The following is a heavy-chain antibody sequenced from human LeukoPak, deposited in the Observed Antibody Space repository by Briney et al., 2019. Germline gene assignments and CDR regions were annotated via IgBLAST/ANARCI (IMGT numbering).Heavy chain of an antibody. J-gene: IGHJ4*02. CDR3: ARVSDGYKPRGFNY. D-gene: IGHD5-24*01. CDR2: IYYSGST. Sequence: KPSETLSLTCTVSGGSISSSSYYWGWLRQPPGKGLEWIVSIYYSGSTYYNPSLKSRVTISVDTSKNQFSLKLSSVTAADTAVYYWARVSDGYKPRGFNYWGQGTLVTVSS. CDR1: GGSISSSSYY. V-gene: IGHV4-39*01.